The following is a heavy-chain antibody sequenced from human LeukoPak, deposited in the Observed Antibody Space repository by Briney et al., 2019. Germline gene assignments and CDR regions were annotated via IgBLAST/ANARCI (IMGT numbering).Heavy chain of an antibody. J-gene: IGHJ4*02. D-gene: IGHD5-18*01. CDR3: TTIKRGDIFGYFDF. V-gene: IGHV4-59*11. CDR2: VFDSGRT. CDR1: GGSMTTHH. Sequence: SETLSLTCTLSGGSMTTHHWNWIRQTPGKGLEWIGYVFDSGRTKVNPSLKSRVTLSADTSKSQLSLRLSSVTAADTAMYYCTTIKRGDIFGYFDFWGQGILVTVSS.